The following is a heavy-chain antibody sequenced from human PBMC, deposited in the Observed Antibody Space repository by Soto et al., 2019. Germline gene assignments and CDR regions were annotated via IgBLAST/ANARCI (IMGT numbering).Heavy chain of an antibody. V-gene: IGHV3-33*08. Sequence: QVQLVESGGGVVQPGGSLRLSCAASASIFKGHGMHWVRQAPGKGLEWVAIIRFDGSDEHYGDSVEGRFTISRDNSKNMLYLQMNSLRVEDTAVYYCARDGVGATTFFGFLDYWGQATLVTVSS. CDR2: IRFDGSDE. D-gene: IGHD1-26*01. CDR1: ASIFKGHG. J-gene: IGHJ4*02. CDR3: ARDGVGATTFFGFLDY.